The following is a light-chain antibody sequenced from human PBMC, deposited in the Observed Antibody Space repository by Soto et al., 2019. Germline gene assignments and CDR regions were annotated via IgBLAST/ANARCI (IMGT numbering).Light chain of an antibody. V-gene: IGLV2-14*01. CDR1: TSDFGTYNY. J-gene: IGLJ2*01. CDR3: SSYTSRSSDVV. CDR2: EVS. Sequence: QSVLTQPASVSGSPGQSITISCTGATSDFGTYNYVSWYQQHPGKAPKLMIYEVSNRPSGVSNRFSGSKSGNTASLTISGLQAEDEADYYCSSYTSRSSDVVFGGGTQLTVL.